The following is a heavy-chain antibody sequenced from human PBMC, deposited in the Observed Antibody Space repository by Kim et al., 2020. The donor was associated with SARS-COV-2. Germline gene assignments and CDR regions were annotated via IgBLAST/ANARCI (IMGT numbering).Heavy chain of an antibody. CDR1: GGSFSGYY. V-gene: IGHV4-34*01. CDR2: INHSGST. CDR3: ARGSVVVPAYYFDY. J-gene: IGHJ4*02. D-gene: IGHD2-2*01. Sequence: SETLSLTCAVYGGSFSGYYWSWIRQPPGKGLEWIGEINHSGSTNYNPSLKSRVTISVDTSKNQFSLKLSSVPAADTAVYYCARGSVVVPAYYFDYWGQGTLVTVSS.